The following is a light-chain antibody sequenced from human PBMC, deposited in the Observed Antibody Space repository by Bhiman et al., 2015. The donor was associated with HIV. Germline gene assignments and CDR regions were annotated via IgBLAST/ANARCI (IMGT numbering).Light chain of an antibody. CDR3: CSYAGSSTYVV. CDR1: SSDVGSYNF. CDR2: DVT. V-gene: IGLV2-23*02. J-gene: IGLJ2*01. Sequence: QSALTQPASVSGSPGQSITISCSGTSSDVGSYNFVSWYQQYPGKAPKLIIYDVTKRPSGVSNRFSGSKSGNTASLTISGLQAEDEGDYHCCSYAGSSTYVVFGGGTKLTVL.